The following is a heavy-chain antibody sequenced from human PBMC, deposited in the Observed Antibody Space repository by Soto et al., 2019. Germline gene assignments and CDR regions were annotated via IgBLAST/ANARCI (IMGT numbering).Heavy chain of an antibody. CDR2: VYRRGTT. J-gene: IGHJ5*01. V-gene: IGHV4-59*13. CDR1: GGSISSYD. D-gene: IGHD3-9*01. CDR3: ARHDIFGSNWFDS. Sequence: SETQSLTCTVSGGSISSYDRSWVCQSPGRRPEWFGYVYRRGTTNYHPSLQSRVTMSLVTSKNQFSLKLNAVTTADTAVYYCARHDIFGSNWFDSSGQGTLVTVSS.